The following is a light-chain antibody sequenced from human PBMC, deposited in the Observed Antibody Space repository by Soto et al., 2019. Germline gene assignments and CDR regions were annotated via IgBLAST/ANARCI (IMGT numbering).Light chain of an antibody. V-gene: IGKV3-11*01. J-gene: IGKJ5*01. Sequence: LTQSPATLSMFPGERANLPCRASQRFXNYFAWYEAKPGQAARFLIXAPSNRATGMPARFIGSGSGKDFTLTISSLEPEEFATYYCQQRSNWPTSTFGQGTRLEIK. CDR2: APS. CDR3: QQRSNWPTST. CDR1: QRFXNY.